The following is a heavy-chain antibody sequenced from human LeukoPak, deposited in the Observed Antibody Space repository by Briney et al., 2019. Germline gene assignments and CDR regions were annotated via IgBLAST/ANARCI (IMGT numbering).Heavy chain of an antibody. CDR2: ISAYNGNT. V-gene: IGHV1-18*01. CDR1: GYTFTSYG. D-gene: IGHD2-15*01. CDR3: ARKGCSGGSCYSDAFDI. J-gene: IGHJ3*02. Sequence: ASVKVSCKASGYTFTSYGISWVRQAPGQGLEWMGWISAYNGNTNYAQKLQGRVTMTTDTSTSTAYMELSSLRSEDTAAYYCARKGCSGGSCYSDAFDIWGQGTMVTVSS.